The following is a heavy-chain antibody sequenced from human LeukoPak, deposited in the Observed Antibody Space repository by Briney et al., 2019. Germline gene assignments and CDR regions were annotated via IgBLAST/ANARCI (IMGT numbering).Heavy chain of an antibody. CDR1: GGSISSSSYY. V-gene: IGHV4-61*05. Sequence: SETLSLTCTVSGGSISSSSYYWGWIRQPPGKGLEWIGYIDYSGTTNYKSSLKSRVSISVDTSKNQFSLKLSSVTAADTAVYYCARGNPGDLKFCSGGSCYSFDIWGQGTMVTVSS. J-gene: IGHJ3*02. D-gene: IGHD2-15*01. CDR2: IDYSGTT. CDR3: ARGNPGDLKFCSGGSCYSFDI.